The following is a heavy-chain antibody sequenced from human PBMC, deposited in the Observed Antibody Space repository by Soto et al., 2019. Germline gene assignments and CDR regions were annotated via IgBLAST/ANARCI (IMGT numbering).Heavy chain of an antibody. CDR1: GFTFNSYA. CDR2: ISDSGGST. Sequence: EVQLLESGGGLVQPGGSLRLSCAASGFTFNSYAMSWVRQAPGKGLEWVSVISDSGGSTSYTDSVKGRFTISRDNSKSTLYLQMNSLRAEDTAVYYCTKTGASDYYGMDVWGQGTTVTVSS. V-gene: IGHV3-23*01. J-gene: IGHJ6*02. CDR3: TKTGASDYYGMDV.